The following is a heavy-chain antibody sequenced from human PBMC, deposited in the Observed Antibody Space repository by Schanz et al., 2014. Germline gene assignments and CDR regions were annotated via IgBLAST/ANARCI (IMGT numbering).Heavy chain of an antibody. CDR2: IAYDGSRK. CDR1: GFTFSAFG. D-gene: IGHD3-16*01. J-gene: IGHJ4*02. V-gene: IGHV3-30*02. CDR3: AKIGYGGLLNYYIDH. Sequence: QVQLVESGGGVVQPGGSLRLSCAASGFTFSAFGMHWVRQAPGKGLDWVAFIAYDGSRKYYVDSVKGRFTISRDNSKNTLYLQMSSLKTEDTAVYYCAKIGYGGLLNYYIDHWGQGTLVTVSS.